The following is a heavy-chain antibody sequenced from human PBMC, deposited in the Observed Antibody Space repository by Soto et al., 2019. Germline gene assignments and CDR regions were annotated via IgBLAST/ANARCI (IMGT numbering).Heavy chain of an antibody. V-gene: IGHV4-59*01. CDR2: IYYSGST. Sequence: SETLSLTCTVSGGSISSYYWSWIRQPPGKGLEWIGHIYYSGSTNYNPSLKSRVTISVDTSMNQFSLKLSSVTAADTAVYYCAREVRFPDYYGRDVWCRGNTVAVAS. J-gene: IGHJ6*02. CDR3: AREVRFPDYYGRDV. D-gene: IGHD3-3*01. CDR1: GGSISSYY.